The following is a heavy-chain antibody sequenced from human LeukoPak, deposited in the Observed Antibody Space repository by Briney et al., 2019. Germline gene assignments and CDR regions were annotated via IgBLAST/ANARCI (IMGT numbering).Heavy chain of an antibody. CDR2: ISGSGGST. V-gene: IGHV3-23*01. CDR1: GFTFSSYA. J-gene: IGHJ4*02. CDR3: AKGYSGYDFGY. D-gene: IGHD5-12*01. Sequence: GGSLRLSCAASGFTFSSYAMSWVRQAPGKGLEWVSAISGSGGSTYYADSVKGRFTISRDNSKNTLYLQMNSLRAEDTAVYHCAKGYSGYDFGYWGQGTLVTVSS.